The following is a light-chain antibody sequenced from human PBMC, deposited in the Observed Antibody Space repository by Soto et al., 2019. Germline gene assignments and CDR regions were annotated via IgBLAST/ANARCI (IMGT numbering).Light chain of an antibody. V-gene: IGKV3D-20*02. CDR3: QQRSNWPLT. CDR2: GAS. J-gene: IGKJ4*01. Sequence: EVRLSQSPGTLSLYPGERATLSCRASQRVISSSLAWYQQKPGQPPRLLIFGASTRATGIPARFSGSGSGTDFTLTISSLEPEDFAVYYCQQRSNWPLTFGGGSKVDIK. CDR1: QRVISSS.